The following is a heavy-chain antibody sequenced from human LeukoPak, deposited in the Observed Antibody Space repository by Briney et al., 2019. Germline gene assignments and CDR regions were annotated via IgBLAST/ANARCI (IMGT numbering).Heavy chain of an antibody. D-gene: IGHD5-18*01. J-gene: IGHJ6*02. CDR3: ARIWGSYGHVRPGDGMDV. V-gene: IGHV1-18*01. Sequence: ASVRVSCKASGYTFTNCGISWVRQAPGQGLVWMGWICTDSGHTNYAQKFQGRVTMTTDTSSSTAYMELRSLKSDDTAVYYCARIWGSYGHVRPGDGMDVWGQGTSITVSS. CDR2: ICTDSGHT. CDR1: GYTFTNCG.